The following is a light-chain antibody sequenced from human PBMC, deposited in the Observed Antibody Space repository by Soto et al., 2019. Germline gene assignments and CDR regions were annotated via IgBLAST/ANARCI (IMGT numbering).Light chain of an antibody. Sequence: EIVLTQSPATLSLSPGERATLSCRASQSVSSYLAWYQQKPGQAPRLLIYDASNRATGIPDRFSGSGSGTDLTITISSLQPEDFETYYCQQANSFPLTFGGGTKVDIK. V-gene: IGKV3-11*01. J-gene: IGKJ4*01. CDR3: QQANSFPLT. CDR1: QSVSSY. CDR2: DAS.